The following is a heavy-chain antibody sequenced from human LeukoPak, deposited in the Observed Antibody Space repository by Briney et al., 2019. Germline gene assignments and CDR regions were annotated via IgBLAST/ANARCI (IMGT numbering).Heavy chain of an antibody. CDR2: TNHSGST. Sequence: SETLSLTCAVYGGSFSGYYWSWIRQPPGKGLEWIGETNHSGSTNYNPSLKSRVTISVDTSKKQFSLKLSSVTAADTVVYYCARGLSAVVYWGQGTLVTVSS. V-gene: IGHV4-34*01. CDR1: GGSFSGYY. J-gene: IGHJ4*02. CDR3: ARGLSAVVY. D-gene: IGHD3-16*02.